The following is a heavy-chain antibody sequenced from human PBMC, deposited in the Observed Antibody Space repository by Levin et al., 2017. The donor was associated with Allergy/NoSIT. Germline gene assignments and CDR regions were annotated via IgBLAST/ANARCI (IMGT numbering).Heavy chain of an antibody. D-gene: IGHD1-1*01. J-gene: IGHJ5*02. CDR1: GYSLSDYH. CDR3: ARELPNGGCFDL. V-gene: IGHV1-46*01. Sequence: ASVKVSCKASGYSLSDYHIHWVRQAPGQGLEWMAINFSSGGHTTYAQNFQGRVTMTRDTSTSTVYMELTSLRSEDTAVYYCARELPNGGCFDLWGQGTLISVSS. CDR2: NFSSGGHT.